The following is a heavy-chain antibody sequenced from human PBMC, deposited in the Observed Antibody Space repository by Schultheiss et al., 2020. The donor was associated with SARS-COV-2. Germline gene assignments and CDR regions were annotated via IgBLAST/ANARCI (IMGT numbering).Heavy chain of an antibody. Sequence: SETLSLTCAVSGGSISSSNWWSWIRQHPGKGLEWIGYIHYSGSTYYNPSLKSRVTISVDTSKNQFSLKLSSVTAADTAVYYCASSYYYDSSGYYYYYGMDVWGQGTTVTVSS. D-gene: IGHD3-22*01. J-gene: IGHJ6*02. V-gene: IGHV4-28*01. CDR1: GGSISSSNW. CDR2: IHYSGST. CDR3: ASSYYYDSSGYYYYYGMDV.